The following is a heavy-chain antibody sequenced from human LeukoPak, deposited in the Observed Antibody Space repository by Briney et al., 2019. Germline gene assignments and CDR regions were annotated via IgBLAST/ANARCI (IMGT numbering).Heavy chain of an antibody. D-gene: IGHD6-13*01. CDR3: AKNRYSSTWDLGAFSI. J-gene: IGHJ3*02. Sequence: PGGSLRLSCAASGFTFSSYAMSWVRQAPGKGLEWVSAIRGSDGITYYADSVKGRSTISRDNSKNTLYLRMNSLRAEDTAIYYCAKNRYSSTWDLGAFSIWGQGTMVTVSS. CDR1: GFTFSSYA. V-gene: IGHV3-23*01. CDR2: IRGSDGIT.